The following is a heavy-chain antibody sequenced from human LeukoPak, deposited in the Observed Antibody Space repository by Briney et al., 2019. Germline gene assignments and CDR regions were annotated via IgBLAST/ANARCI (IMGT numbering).Heavy chain of an antibody. V-gene: IGHV3-21*01. CDR1: GLIYKSYN. J-gene: IGHJ4*02. Sequence: PGVTVSLLCAASGLIYKSYNFHWVRHAPGKGLVGVSFIPSSCRSIYYADPVNALFTLHRDNAKNSLYLDMNSLRAEDTAVDDGARDQGSGCWAYWGQGTLVTVSA. CDR2: IPSSCRSI. CDR3: ARDQGSGCWAY. D-gene: IGHD6-19*01.